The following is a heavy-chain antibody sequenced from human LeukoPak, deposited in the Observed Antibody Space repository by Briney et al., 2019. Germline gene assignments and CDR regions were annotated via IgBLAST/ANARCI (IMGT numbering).Heavy chain of an antibody. CDR3: ARDGSGSYSFFDP. J-gene: IGHJ5*02. D-gene: IGHD3-10*01. CDR2: INPNSGGT. Sequence: ASVKVSCKASAYTFTGYYMHWVRQAPGQGLEWMGWINPNSGGTNYAQKFQGRVTMTRDMSTSTVYMELSSLRSEDTAVYYCARDGSGSYSFFDPWGQGTLVTVSS. V-gene: IGHV1-2*02. CDR1: AYTFTGYY.